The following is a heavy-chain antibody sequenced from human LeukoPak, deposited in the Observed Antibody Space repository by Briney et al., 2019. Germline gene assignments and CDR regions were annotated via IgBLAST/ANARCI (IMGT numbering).Heavy chain of an antibody. CDR3: ARGTYYGSGSYSRRGSWFDP. D-gene: IGHD3-10*01. J-gene: IGHJ5*02. Sequence: ASVKVSCKASGYTFTSYDINWVRQATGQGLEGMGWMNPNSGNPGYAQKFQGRVTMTRNTSISTAYMELSSLRSGDTAVYYCARGTYYGSGSYSRRGSWFDPWGQGTLVTVSS. V-gene: IGHV1-8*01. CDR2: MNPNSGNP. CDR1: GYTFTSYD.